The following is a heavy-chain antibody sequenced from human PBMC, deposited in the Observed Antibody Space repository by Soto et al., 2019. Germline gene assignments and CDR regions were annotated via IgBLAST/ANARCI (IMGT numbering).Heavy chain of an antibody. D-gene: IGHD3-10*01. J-gene: IGHJ5*02. Sequence: SETLSLTCAVYGGSFSGYYWSWIRQPPGKGLEWFGEINHSGSTNYNPSLKSRVTISVDTSKNQFSLKLSSVTAADTAVYYCARGVNRYLGWFESPNLPWFDPWGQGTLVTVSS. CDR2: INHSGST. CDR3: ARGVNRYLGWFESPNLPWFDP. CDR1: GGSFSGYY. V-gene: IGHV4-34*01.